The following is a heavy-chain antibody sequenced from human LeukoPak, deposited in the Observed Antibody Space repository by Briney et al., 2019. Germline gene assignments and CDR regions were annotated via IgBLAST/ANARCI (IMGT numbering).Heavy chain of an antibody. CDR1: GFTFSNYW. CDR2: ISQDGSGK. CDR3: ARDGGYDFWSGYYQDY. V-gene: IGHV3-7*01. J-gene: IGHJ4*02. D-gene: IGHD3-3*01. Sequence: GGSLRLSCGASGFTFSNYWMSWVRQAPGKGLEWVINISQDGSGKNYADSVEGRFTISRDNSKNTLYLQMNSLRAEDTAVYYCARDGGYDFWSGYYQDYWGQGTLVTVSS.